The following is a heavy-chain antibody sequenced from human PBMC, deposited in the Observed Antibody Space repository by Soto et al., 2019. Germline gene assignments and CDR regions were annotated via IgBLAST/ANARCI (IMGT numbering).Heavy chain of an antibody. Sequence: SETLSLTCTVSGDSISTYYWSWIRQPPGKGLQWVGYIFYSGGTAYNPSLKSRVTISLDMSKKQISLKLSSVTTADTATYFCARLQLVQKVIDYWGQGTLVTVSS. CDR3: ARLQLVQKVIDY. V-gene: IGHV4-59*01. CDR2: IFYSGGT. J-gene: IGHJ4*02. CDR1: GDSISTYY. D-gene: IGHD1-1*01.